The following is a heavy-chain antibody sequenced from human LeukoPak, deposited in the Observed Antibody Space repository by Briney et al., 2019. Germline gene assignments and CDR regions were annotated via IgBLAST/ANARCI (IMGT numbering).Heavy chain of an antibody. CDR1: GFTFSSYG. J-gene: IGHJ4*02. CDR3: ARGYCSGGSCYSGYYFDY. Sequence: GGSLRLSCAASGFTFSSYGMHWVRQAPGKGLEWVAVIWYDGSNKYYADSVKGRFTISRDNSKNTLYLQMNSLRAEDTAVYYCARGYCSGGSCYSGYYFDYWGQGTLVTVSS. CDR2: IWYDGSNK. V-gene: IGHV3-33*01. D-gene: IGHD2-15*01.